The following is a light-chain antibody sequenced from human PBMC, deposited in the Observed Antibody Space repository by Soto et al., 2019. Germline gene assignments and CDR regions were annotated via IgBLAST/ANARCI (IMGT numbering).Light chain of an antibody. CDR3: QQYGSSEII. J-gene: IGKJ5*01. CDR1: QTVMSN. Sequence: EIVMTQSPATLSVSPVERATLSCRASQTVMSNLAWYQQKPGQAPRLLIYDISSRATGIPDRFSGSVSGTDFTLTITRLEPEDFAVFYCQQYGSSEIIFGQGTRLEIK. V-gene: IGKV3-20*01. CDR2: DIS.